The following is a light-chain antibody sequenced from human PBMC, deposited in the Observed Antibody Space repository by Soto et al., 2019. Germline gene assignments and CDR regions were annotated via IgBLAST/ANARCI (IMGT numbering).Light chain of an antibody. CDR1: QSVSSN. V-gene: IGKV3-15*01. CDR2: GAS. CDR3: QQYNNWPST. Sequence: EIVMTQSPATLSVSPGERATLSCRASQSVSSNLAWYQQKPGQAPRLLIYGASTRATGIPARFSGSGSGTDFTLTISSLQSEDFALYYCQQYNNWPSTFGPGTKVDIK. J-gene: IGKJ3*01.